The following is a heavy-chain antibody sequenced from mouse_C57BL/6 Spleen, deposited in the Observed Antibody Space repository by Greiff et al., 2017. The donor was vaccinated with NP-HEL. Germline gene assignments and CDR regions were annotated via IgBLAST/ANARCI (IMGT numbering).Heavy chain of an antibody. D-gene: IGHD1-1*01. CDR1: GYTFTDYE. CDR2: IDPETGGT. V-gene: IGHV1-15*01. Sequence: QVQLQQSGAELVRPGASVTLSCKASGYTFTDYEMHWVKQTPVHGLEWIGAIDPETGGTAYNQKFKGKAILTADKSSSTAYMEIRSLTSEDSAVYYCTRWYYGSSYYFDYWGQGTTLTVSS. CDR3: TRWYYGSSYYFDY. J-gene: IGHJ2*01.